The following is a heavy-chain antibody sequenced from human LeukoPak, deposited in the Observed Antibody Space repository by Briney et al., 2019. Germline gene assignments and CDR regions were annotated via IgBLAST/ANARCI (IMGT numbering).Heavy chain of an antibody. CDR2: ISSSGSTI. CDR3: ARLDSYGYAVDY. D-gene: IGHD5-18*01. Sequence: PGGSLRLSCAASGFTFSDYYMSWIRQAPGKGLEWVSYISSSGSTIYYADSVKGRFTISRDNAKNSLYLQMNSLRAEDTAVYYRARLDSYGYAVDYWGQGTLVTVSS. CDR1: GFTFSDYY. J-gene: IGHJ4*02. V-gene: IGHV3-11*01.